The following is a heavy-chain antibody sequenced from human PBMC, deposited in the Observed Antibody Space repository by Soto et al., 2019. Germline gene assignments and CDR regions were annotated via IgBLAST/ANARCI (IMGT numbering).Heavy chain of an antibody. V-gene: IGHV4-39*01. CDR3: ARLEGLATISYYFDF. CDR2: IYYRGNA. D-gene: IGHD3-9*01. J-gene: IGHJ4*02. CDR1: DDSINSDKYY. Sequence: QLQLQESGPGLVKPSETLSLTCSVSDDSINSDKYYWGWIRQPPGKGLEWIGSIYYRGNAYYNPSLQNRATIPRDKSSSQCSLKLNSATAADSAVYFCARLEGLATISYYFDFWGPGALVTVSS.